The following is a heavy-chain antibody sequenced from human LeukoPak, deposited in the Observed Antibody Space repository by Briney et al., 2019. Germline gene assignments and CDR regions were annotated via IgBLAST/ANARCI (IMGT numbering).Heavy chain of an antibody. CDR3: TTDSLTDSSGYYYDY. CDR1: GFTFSNAW. D-gene: IGHD3-22*01. CDR2: IKSKTGGGTT. J-gene: IGHJ4*02. Sequence: PGGSLRLSCAASGFTFSNAWMNWVRQAPGKGLEWVGRIKSKTGGGTTDYAAPVKGRFAISRDDSKNTLYLQMNSLKTEDTAVYYCTTDSLTDSSGYYYDYWGQGTLVTVSS. V-gene: IGHV3-15*07.